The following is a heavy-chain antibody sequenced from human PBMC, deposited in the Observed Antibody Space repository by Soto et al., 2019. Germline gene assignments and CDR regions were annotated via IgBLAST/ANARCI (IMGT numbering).Heavy chain of an antibody. D-gene: IGHD3-22*01. CDR2: ISGSGGST. CDR3: AKLSSMIVVDITTFDY. CDR1: GFTFSSYA. V-gene: IGHV3-23*01. J-gene: IGHJ4*02. Sequence: GGSLRLSCAASGFTFSSYAMSWVRQAPGKGLEWVSAISGSGGSTYYADSVKGRFTISRDNSKNTLYLQMNSLRAEDTAVYYCAKLSSMIVVDITTFDYWGQGTLVTVSS.